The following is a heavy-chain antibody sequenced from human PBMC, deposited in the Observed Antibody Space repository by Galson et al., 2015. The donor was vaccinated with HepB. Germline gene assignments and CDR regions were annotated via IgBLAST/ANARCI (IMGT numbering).Heavy chain of an antibody. Sequence: SVKVSCKASGGTFSSYAISWVRQAPGQGLEWMGRIIPILGIANYAQKFQGRVTITADKSTSTAYMELSSLRAEDTAVYYCARDRSAYYYDSSGYFDYWGQGTLVTVSS. CDR2: IIPILGIA. CDR3: ARDRSAYYYDSSGYFDY. V-gene: IGHV1-69*04. J-gene: IGHJ4*02. CDR1: GGTFSSYA. D-gene: IGHD3-22*01.